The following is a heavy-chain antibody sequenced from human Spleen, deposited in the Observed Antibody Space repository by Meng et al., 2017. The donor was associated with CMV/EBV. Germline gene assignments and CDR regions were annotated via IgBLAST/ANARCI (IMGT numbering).Heavy chain of an antibody. Sequence: SCAASGFTFSDYYMSWIRQAPGKGLEWVSDIDSSGTTIYYADSVKGRFTISRDNAKNSLYLQMNSLRAEDTAVYYCARGGGSSKGCDYWGQGTLVTVSS. CDR2: IDSSGTTI. CDR1: GFTFSDYY. CDR3: ARGGGSSKGCDY. D-gene: IGHD1-26*01. J-gene: IGHJ4*02. V-gene: IGHV3-11*04.